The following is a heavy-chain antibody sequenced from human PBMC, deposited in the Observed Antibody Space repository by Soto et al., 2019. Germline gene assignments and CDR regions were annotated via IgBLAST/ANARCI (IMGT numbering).Heavy chain of an antibody. J-gene: IGHJ6*03. CDR3: ARNVLRFSRHATRDMDV. CDR1: GGSFSGYY. CDR2: INHSGST. Sequence: SETLSLTCAVYGGSFSGYYWSWIRQPPGKGLEWIGEINHSGSTNYNPSLKSRVTISVDTSKNQFSLKLSSVTAADTAVYYCARNVLRFSRHATRDMDVWGKGTTVTVSS. D-gene: IGHD3-3*01. V-gene: IGHV4-34*01.